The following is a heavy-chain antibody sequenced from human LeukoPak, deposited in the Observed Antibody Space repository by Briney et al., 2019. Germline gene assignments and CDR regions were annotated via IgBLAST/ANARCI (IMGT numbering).Heavy chain of an antibody. J-gene: IGHJ3*02. CDR3: ARRVTLSDDAFDI. D-gene: IGHD3-16*02. CDR2: IDPSDSYT. V-gene: IGHV5-10-1*01. CDR1: GYSFTSYW. Sequence: GESLKISCKGSGYSFTSYWISWVRQMPGKGLEWMGRIDPSDSYTNYSPPFQGHVTISADKSISTAYLQWSSLKASDTAMYYCARRVTLSDDAFDIWGQGTMVTVSS.